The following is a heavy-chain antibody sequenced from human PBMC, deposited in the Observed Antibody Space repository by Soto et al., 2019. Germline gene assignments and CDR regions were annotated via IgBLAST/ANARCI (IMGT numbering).Heavy chain of an antibody. V-gene: IGHV3-23*04. Sequence: VQLVESGGGVVQPGRSLRLSCVASGLTFSSYVMSWVRQAPGKGLEWVSTISVGGGSTYYADSVKGRFTVSRDNSKNTLYLQMNSLRVEDTALYYCAKDGFVVVTAINYWGQGTLVTVSS. CDR2: ISVGGGST. D-gene: IGHD2-21*02. CDR1: GLTFSSYV. J-gene: IGHJ4*02. CDR3: AKDGFVVVTAINY.